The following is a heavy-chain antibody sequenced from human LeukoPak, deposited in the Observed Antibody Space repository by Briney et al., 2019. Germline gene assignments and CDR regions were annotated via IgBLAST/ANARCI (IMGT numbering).Heavy chain of an antibody. Sequence: AGSLRLSCAASGFTFSNYAMSWVRQAPGKGLEWVSGVSASGGSTYYADSVKGRFTISRDNFKYMLYLQMISLRAEDTALYYCASGHSAFSFDFWGQGSLVTVSS. CDR1: GFTFSNYA. D-gene: IGHD5-12*01. J-gene: IGHJ4*02. CDR3: ASGHSAFSFDF. CDR2: VSASGGST. V-gene: IGHV3-23*01.